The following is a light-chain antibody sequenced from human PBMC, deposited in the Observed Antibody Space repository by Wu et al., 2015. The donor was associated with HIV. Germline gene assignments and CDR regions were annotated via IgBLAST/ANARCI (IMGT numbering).Light chain of an antibody. CDR1: QSVTSSF. Sequence: DIVLTQSPDTLSLSPGERASLSCRASQSVTSSFLAWYQQKPGQAPRLLIYGASSRATGIPDRFSGSGSGTDFTLTISRLQPEDFAIHFCQQYNNWPPTFGPGTKVDIK. J-gene: IGKJ3*01. V-gene: IGKV3-20*01. CDR2: GAS. CDR3: QQYNNWPPT.